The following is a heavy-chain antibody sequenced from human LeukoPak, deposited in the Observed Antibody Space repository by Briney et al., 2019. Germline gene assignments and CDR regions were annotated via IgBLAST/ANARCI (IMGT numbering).Heavy chain of an antibody. V-gene: IGHV4/OR15-8*01. CDR1: GGPITTRDC. CDR2: INHSGST. Sequence: SETLSLTCGVSGGPITTRDCWSWIRQPPGKGLEWIGEINHSGSTNYNPSLKSRVTISVDTSKNQFSLKLSSVTAADTAVYYCAREAPAADIDYWGQGTLVTVSS. CDR3: AREAPAADIDY. J-gene: IGHJ4*02. D-gene: IGHD6-13*01.